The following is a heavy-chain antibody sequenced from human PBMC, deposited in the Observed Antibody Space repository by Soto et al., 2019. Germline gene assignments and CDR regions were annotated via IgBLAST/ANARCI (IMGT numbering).Heavy chain of an antibody. J-gene: IGHJ3*02. CDR3: TRDPLIAVASYDAFDI. CDR1: GFTFSSYG. Sequence: GGSLRLSCAASGFTFSSYGMHWVRQAPGKGLEWVAVIWYDGSNKYYADSVKGRYTISRDDSKNTVYLQMNSLGAEDTAVYYCTRDPLIAVASYDAFDILGQGTSVTASS. D-gene: IGHD6-19*01. CDR2: IWYDGSNK. V-gene: IGHV3-33*01.